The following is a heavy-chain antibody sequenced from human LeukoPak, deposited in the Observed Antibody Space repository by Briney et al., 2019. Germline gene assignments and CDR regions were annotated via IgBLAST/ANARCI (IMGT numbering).Heavy chain of an antibody. J-gene: IGHJ4*02. V-gene: IGHV4-59*01. CDR2: IYYSGST. CDR1: GGSFGGYY. CDR3: ASAYYYDSSGAFDY. D-gene: IGHD3-22*01. Sequence: PSETLSLTCAVSGGSFGGYYWSWIRQPPGKGLEWIGYIYYSGSTNYNPSLKSRVTISVDTSKNQFSLKLSSVTAADTAVYYCASAYYYDSSGAFDYWGQGTLVTVSS.